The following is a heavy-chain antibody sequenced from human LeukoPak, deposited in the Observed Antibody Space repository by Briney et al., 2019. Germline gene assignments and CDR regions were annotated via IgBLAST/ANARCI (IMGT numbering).Heavy chain of an antibody. Sequence: GGSLRLSCAASGFTFSNYAMTWVRQAPGKGLEWVSAITGTSDRTYYADSVKGRFTISRDNSKNTLYLQMNSLRAEDTAVYYCASMRGYFEYWVQGTLVSVSS. CDR2: ITGTSDRT. J-gene: IGHJ4*02. V-gene: IGHV3-23*01. CDR1: GFTFSNYA. CDR3: ASMRGYFEY.